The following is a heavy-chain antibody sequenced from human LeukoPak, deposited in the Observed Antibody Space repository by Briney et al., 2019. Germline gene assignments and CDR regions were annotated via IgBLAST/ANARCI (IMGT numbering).Heavy chain of an antibody. CDR3: AKVGGSGSYYYYYMDV. CDR1: GFTFSSYG. Sequence: GGSLRLSCAASGFTFSSYGMSWVRQAPGKGLEWVTFIRYDGTNKYYADSVKGRFTISRDNSKNTLYLQMNSLRAEDTAVYYCAKVGGSGSYYYYYMDVWGKGTTVTVSS. CDR2: IRYDGTNK. J-gene: IGHJ6*03. D-gene: IGHD3-10*01. V-gene: IGHV3-30*02.